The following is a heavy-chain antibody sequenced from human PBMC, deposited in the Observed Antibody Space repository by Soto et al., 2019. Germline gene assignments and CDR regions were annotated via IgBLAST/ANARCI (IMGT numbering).Heavy chain of an antibody. Sequence: LSLTCTVSGGSISSYYWSWIRQPPGKGLEWIGYIYYSGSTNYNPSLKSRVTISVDTSKNQFSLKLSSVTAADTAVYYCARDLDVAYDFWSGFNWFDPWGQGTLVTVSS. CDR2: IYYSGST. CDR3: ARDLDVAYDFWSGFNWFDP. V-gene: IGHV4-59*01. D-gene: IGHD3-3*01. CDR1: GGSISSYY. J-gene: IGHJ5*02.